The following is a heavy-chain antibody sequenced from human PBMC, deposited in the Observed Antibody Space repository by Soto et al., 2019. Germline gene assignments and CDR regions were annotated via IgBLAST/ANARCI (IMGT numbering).Heavy chain of an antibody. J-gene: IGHJ6*02. CDR1: GVTFSSYG. V-gene: IGHV3-30*18. D-gene: IGHD6-6*01. CDR3: AKDLALWSSSSSYYYGMDA. Sequence: XGSLILSRSASGVTFSSYGMHWVREAPDKGLDRVAVISYDGSNKYYADSVKGRFTISRDNSKNTLYLQMKSLRAEDTAVYYCAKDLALWSSSSSYYYGMDAWGHGTTATVSS. CDR2: ISYDGSNK.